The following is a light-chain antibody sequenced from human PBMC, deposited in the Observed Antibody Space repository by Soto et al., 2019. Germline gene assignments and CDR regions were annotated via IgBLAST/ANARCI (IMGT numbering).Light chain of an antibody. CDR3: QQYGSSPQT. Sequence: IVLTQSPATLSLSPGERATLSCGASQSVSSYLAWYQQKPGLAPRLLIYGASSRATGIPDRFSGSGSGTDFTLTISRLEPEDFAVYYCQQYGSSPQTFGQGTRLEIK. J-gene: IGKJ5*01. CDR1: QSVSSY. V-gene: IGKV3D-20*01. CDR2: GAS.